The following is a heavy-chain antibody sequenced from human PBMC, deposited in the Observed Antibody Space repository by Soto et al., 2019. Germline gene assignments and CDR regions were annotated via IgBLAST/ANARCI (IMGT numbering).Heavy chain of an antibody. Sequence: GGSLRLSCAASGFTFSSYAMHWVRQAPGKGLEWVAVISYDGSNKYYADSVKGRFTISRDNSKNTLYLQMNSLRAEDTAVYYCARIGYSSSGCAFDIWGQGTMVTLSS. J-gene: IGHJ3*02. CDR1: GFTFSSYA. CDR2: ISYDGSNK. D-gene: IGHD6-13*01. CDR3: ARIGYSSSGCAFDI. V-gene: IGHV3-30-3*01.